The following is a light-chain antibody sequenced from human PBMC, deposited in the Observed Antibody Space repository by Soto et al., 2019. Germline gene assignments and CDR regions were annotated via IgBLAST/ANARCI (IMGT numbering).Light chain of an antibody. V-gene: IGKV3-20*01. CDR2: GSS. Sequence: EVVLTQSPGTLSLSPGERATLSCRASQSVSSTYLDWYQQKPGQAPRLLISGSSSSATGIPDRFSGSGSGIDFTITILRLEAEDFSVYYCHQYGSPPLTFGGGTKVEIK. J-gene: IGKJ4*01. CDR3: HQYGSPPLT. CDR1: QSVSSTY.